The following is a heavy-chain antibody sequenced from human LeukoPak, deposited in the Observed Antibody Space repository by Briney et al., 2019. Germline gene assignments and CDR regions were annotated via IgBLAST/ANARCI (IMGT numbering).Heavy chain of an antibody. Sequence: GGSLRLSCAASGFTFTDSAMTWVRQAPGKGREGVSAISTSGGDTIYTDSVKDRFTISRDNSENSLYLQMNSLRADDTAIYSCAKGGNYAPLDYWGQGTLVTVSS. CDR2: ISTSGGDT. V-gene: IGHV3-23*01. CDR1: GFTFTDSA. CDR3: AKGGNYAPLDY. J-gene: IGHJ4*02. D-gene: IGHD1-7*01.